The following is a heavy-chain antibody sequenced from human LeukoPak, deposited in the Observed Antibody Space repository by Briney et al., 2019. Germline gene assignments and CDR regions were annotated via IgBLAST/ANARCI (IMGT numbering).Heavy chain of an antibody. V-gene: IGHV5-51*01. CDR3: ARPDYYYSSGYYYVGAFEI. CDR1: GYSFTSYW. Sequence: PGASLQISCKGSGYSFTSYWIGWVRQLPGKGLEWMGIIYPGDSDTRYSPSFQGQVTISADKSISTAYLQWSSLKASDTAMYCCARPDYYYSSGYYYVGAFEIWGQGTMVTVSS. D-gene: IGHD3-22*01. J-gene: IGHJ3*02. CDR2: IYPGDSDT.